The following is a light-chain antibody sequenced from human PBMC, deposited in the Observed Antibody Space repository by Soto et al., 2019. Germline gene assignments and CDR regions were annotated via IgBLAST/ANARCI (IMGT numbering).Light chain of an antibody. CDR2: DAV. V-gene: IGKV3-11*02. J-gene: IGKJ4*01. CDR1: QSVSNY. CDR3: QQRSDWPLT. Sequence: DIVVTQSPGALSLSPGERATLSCRASQSVSNYFAWYQQKPGQAPRLLIYDAVKWATGIPARFSGSGSGRDFPLTISSLEPEDFGVYYCQQRSDWPLTFGGATKVEIK.